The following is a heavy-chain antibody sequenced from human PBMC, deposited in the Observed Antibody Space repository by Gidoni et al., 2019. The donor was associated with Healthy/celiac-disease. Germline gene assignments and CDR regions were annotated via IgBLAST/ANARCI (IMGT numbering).Heavy chain of an antibody. J-gene: IGHJ6*04. V-gene: IGHV3-13*04. CDR3: ARTQGEGMDV. CDR1: GVTFSSYD. D-gene: IGHD2-21*01. Sequence: EVQLVESRGGLVQPGGSLRLSCAASGVTFSSYDMHWSRTATGNGLEWVSAIGTAGDTYYPGSVKGRYTIARENDKNSLYLQRNSLRAGDTAVYYCARTQGEGMDVWGKGTTVTVSS. CDR2: IGTAGDT.